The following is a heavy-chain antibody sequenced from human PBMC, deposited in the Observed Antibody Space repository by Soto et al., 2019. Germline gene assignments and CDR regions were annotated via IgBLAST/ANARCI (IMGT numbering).Heavy chain of an antibody. D-gene: IGHD5-12*01. CDR3: ARDLSRAGDSGYDSD. CDR2: ISNDGRTR. CDR1: GFTSSNYN. Sequence: EVQLVESGGGLVQPGGSLRLSCVASGFTSSNYNMNWVRQAPGKGLEWISYISNDGRTRYYADSVKGRFAISRDNAQNSLSLQMNSLRDEDTAVYYCARDLSRAGDSGYDSDWGQGTLVTVSS. J-gene: IGHJ4*02. V-gene: IGHV3-48*02.